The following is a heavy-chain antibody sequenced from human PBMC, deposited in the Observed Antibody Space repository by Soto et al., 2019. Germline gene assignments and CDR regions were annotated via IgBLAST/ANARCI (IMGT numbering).Heavy chain of an antibody. V-gene: IGHV1-69*12. CDR3: ARDLGSGYDPGDY. CDR1: GGTFNSYV. J-gene: IGHJ4*02. CDR2: IISIFGTP. Sequence: QVQLVQSGAEVKKPGSSVKVSCKASGGTFNSYVFNWVRQAPGQGLEWMGGIISIFGTPNYGQKFQGRVTMTADESTSTGFMELSSLTSEDTAIYYCARDLGSGYDPGDYWGQGPLVTVSS. D-gene: IGHD5-12*01.